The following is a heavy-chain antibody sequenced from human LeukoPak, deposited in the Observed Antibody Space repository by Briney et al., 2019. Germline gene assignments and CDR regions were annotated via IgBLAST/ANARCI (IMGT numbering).Heavy chain of an antibody. CDR2: ISSSSSYI. J-gene: IGHJ4*02. D-gene: IGHD6-19*01. V-gene: IGHV3-21*01. CDR1: GFTFSSYS. CDR3: ARDSSSGWYSFDY. Sequence: GGSLRLSCAASGFTFSSYSMNWVRQAPGKGLVWVSSISSSSSYIYYADSVKGRFTISRDNAKNSLYLQMNSLRAEDTAVYYCARDSSSGWYSFDYWGQGTLVTVSS.